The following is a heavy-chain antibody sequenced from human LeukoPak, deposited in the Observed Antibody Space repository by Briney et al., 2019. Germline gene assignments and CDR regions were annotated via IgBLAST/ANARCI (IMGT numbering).Heavy chain of an antibody. V-gene: IGHV3-23*01. Sequence: GGSLRLSCAASGFTFRNYAMTWVRQAPGKGLEWVSSIPSSGDGTYYADSVKGRFTISRDNSKNMLYLQMNSLRAEDTAVYYCARRTSGACDFWDQGTLVTVSS. CDR3: ARRTSGACDF. D-gene: IGHD5-12*01. CDR1: GFTFRNYA. CDR2: IPSSGDGT. J-gene: IGHJ4*02.